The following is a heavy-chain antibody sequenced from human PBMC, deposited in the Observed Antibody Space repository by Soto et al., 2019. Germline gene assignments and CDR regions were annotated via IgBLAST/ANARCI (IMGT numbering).Heavy chain of an antibody. V-gene: IGHV1-46*01. Sequence: ASVKVSCKASGYTFTSYYMHWVRQAPGQGLEWMGIINPSGGSTSYAQKFQGRVNMTRDTSTSTVYMELSSLRSEDTALYYCARGRDDRYYYYGMDVWGQGTTVTVSS. J-gene: IGHJ6*02. D-gene: IGHD3-10*01. CDR2: INPSGGST. CDR1: GYTFTSYY. CDR3: ARGRDDRYYYYGMDV.